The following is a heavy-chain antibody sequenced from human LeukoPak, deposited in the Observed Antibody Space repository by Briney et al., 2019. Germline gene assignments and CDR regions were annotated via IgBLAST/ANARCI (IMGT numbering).Heavy chain of an antibody. Sequence: GGSLRLSCAASGFTFSSYGMHWVRQAPGKGLEWVAVISDDGSNKYYVDSVEGRFTISRDNPKNTLYLQMNSLRAEDTAVYYCAGGLLGCNAGSCYPTDYWGQGTLVTVSS. D-gene: IGHD2-15*01. CDR2: ISDDGSNK. CDR1: GFTFSSYG. J-gene: IGHJ4*02. CDR3: AGGLLGCNAGSCYPTDY. V-gene: IGHV3-30*03.